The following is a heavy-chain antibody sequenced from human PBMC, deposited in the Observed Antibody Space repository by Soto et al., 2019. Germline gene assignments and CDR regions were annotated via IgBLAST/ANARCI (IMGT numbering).Heavy chain of an antibody. Sequence: GSLRLSCAASGFTFSSYAMHWVRQAPGKGLEWVGIISDDGSNKYYADSVKGRLTISRDNSKNTLYLQMNSLRAEDTAVHYCARGPRGYCSGGTCYSALPANYWGQGTLVTVSS. D-gene: IGHD2-15*01. J-gene: IGHJ4*02. CDR1: GFTFSSYA. V-gene: IGHV3-30-3*01. CDR3: ARGPRGYCSGGTCYSALPANY. CDR2: ISDDGSNK.